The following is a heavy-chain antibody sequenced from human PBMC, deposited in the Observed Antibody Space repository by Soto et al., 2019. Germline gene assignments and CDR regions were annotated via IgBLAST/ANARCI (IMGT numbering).Heavy chain of an antibody. CDR2: SNPNSGGT. CDR1: GYTFTGYY. J-gene: IGHJ6*02. Sequence: ASVKVSCKASGYTFTGYYMHWVREAPGQGLEWMGWSNPNSGGTNYAQKFQGWVTMTRDTSISTAYMELSRLRSDDTAVYYCARASIEYYSYGMEVWGQGTTVTVSS. CDR3: ARASIEYYSYGMEV. V-gene: IGHV1-2*04.